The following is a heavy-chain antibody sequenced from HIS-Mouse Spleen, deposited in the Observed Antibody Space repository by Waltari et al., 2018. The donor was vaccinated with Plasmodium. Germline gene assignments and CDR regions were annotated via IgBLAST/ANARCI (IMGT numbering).Heavy chain of an antibody. CDR2: ISDDGSNK. CDR3: AREGGYCSGGSCYSGQGFDI. Sequence: QVQLVESGGGVVQPGRSLRLSCAASGFTLVSYAMHCVGQAPGKELEWGAVISDDGSNKYYADSVKGRFTISRDNSKNTLYLQMNSLRAEDTAVYYCAREGGYCSGGSCYSGQGFDIWGQGTMVTVSS. J-gene: IGHJ3*02. V-gene: IGHV3-30-3*01. D-gene: IGHD2-15*01. CDR1: GFTLVSYA.